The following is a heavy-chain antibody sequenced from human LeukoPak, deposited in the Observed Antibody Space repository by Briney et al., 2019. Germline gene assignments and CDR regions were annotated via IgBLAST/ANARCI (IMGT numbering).Heavy chain of an antibody. CDR1: GFTFSSYG. V-gene: IGHV3-30*18. Sequence: PGGSLRLSCAASGFTFSSYGMHWVRQAPGKGLEWVAVISYDGSNKYYADSVKGRFTISRDNSKNTLYLQMNSLRAEDTAVYYCAKDLVLVGGYYFDYWGQGTLVTVSS. J-gene: IGHJ4*02. CDR2: ISYDGSNK. D-gene: IGHD2-8*02. CDR3: AKDLVLVGGYYFDY.